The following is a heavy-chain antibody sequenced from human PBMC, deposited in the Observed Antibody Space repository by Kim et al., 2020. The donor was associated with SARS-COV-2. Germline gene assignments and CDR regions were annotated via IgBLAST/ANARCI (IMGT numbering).Heavy chain of an antibody. D-gene: IGHD2-8*01. CDR1: GFIFDNFA. V-gene: IGHV3-23*01. CDR3: AKDVGRVYLTKLDQ. J-gene: IGHJ1*01. Sequence: GGSLRLSCTASGFIFDNFAMTWVRQAPGKGLEWVSAIAGLGSGKNYAASVRGRFTISRDNSRNTLYLQMDSLRAEDTAVYYCAKDVGRVYLTKLDQWGQGTRVTLS. CDR2: IAGLGSGK.